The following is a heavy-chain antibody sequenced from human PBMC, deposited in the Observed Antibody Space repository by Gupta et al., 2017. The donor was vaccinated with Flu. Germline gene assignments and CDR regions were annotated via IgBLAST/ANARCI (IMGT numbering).Heavy chain of an antibody. CDR2: ISWDGSST. V-gene: IGHV3-43*01. CDR1: YT. D-gene: IGHD6-19*01. Sequence: YTMHGVRQAPGKGLEWVSLISWDGSSTYYADSVKGRFTISRDNSKNSLYLQMNSLKTEDTALYYCAKDMGIAVAGTGYFDYWGQGTLVTVSS. J-gene: IGHJ4*02. CDR3: AKDMGIAVAGTGYFDY.